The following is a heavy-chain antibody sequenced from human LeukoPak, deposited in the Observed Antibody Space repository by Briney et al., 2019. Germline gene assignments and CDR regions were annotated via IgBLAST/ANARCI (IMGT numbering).Heavy chain of an antibody. D-gene: IGHD4-23*01. CDR1: GYTFTSDY. Sequence: GSVKVSCKASGYTFTSDYMHWVRQAPGQGLEWMGIIHPSGGSTSYAQKFQGRVTMTRDTSRSTVYMDLSSLRSEDTAVYYCARDSGYGGNSGGVDYWGQGTLVTVSS. J-gene: IGHJ4*02. CDR2: IHPSGGST. V-gene: IGHV1-46*01. CDR3: ARDSGYGGNSGGVDY.